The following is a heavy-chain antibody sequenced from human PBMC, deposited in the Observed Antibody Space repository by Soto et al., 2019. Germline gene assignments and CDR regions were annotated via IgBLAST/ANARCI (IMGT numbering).Heavy chain of an antibody. D-gene: IGHD6-19*01. CDR1: GGSFSGYY. CDR2: INHSGST. V-gene: IGHV4-34*01. CDR3: ARDLQAVAGTIDY. J-gene: IGHJ4*02. Sequence: PSETLSLTCAVYGGSFSGYYWSWIRQPPGKGLEWIGEINHSGSTNYNPSLKSRVTISVDTSKNQFSLKLSSVTAADTAVYYCARDLQAVAGTIDYWGPGTLVTVSS.